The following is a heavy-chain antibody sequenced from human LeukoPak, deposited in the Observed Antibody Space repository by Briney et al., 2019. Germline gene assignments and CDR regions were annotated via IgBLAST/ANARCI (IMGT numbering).Heavy chain of an antibody. CDR3: ARSREGVSSSWYQNFDY. V-gene: IGHV1-69*05. J-gene: IGHJ4*02. CDR2: IIPIFGTA. CDR1: GGTFSSYA. Sequence: SVKVSCKASGGTFSSYAISWVRQAPGQGLEWMGGIIPIFGTANYAQKFQGRVTITTDESTSTAYMELSGLRSEDTAVYYCARSREGVSSSWYQNFDYWGQGTLVTVSS. D-gene: IGHD6-13*01.